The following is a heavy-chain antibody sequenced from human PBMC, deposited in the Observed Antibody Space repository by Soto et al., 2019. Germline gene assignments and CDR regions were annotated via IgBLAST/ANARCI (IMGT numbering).Heavy chain of an antibody. CDR3: ARFYYDSSGYLPSPYYYYYGMDV. CDR1: GFTFSNFG. CDR2: IKQDVSEK. Sequence: GGSLRLSCAASGFTFSNFGMHWVRQAPGKGLEWVANIKQDVSEKYYVDSVKGRFTISRDNAKNSLYLQMNSLRAEDTAVYYCARFYYDSSGYLPSPYYYYYGMDVWGQGTTVTVSS. V-gene: IGHV3-7*01. J-gene: IGHJ6*02. D-gene: IGHD3-22*01.